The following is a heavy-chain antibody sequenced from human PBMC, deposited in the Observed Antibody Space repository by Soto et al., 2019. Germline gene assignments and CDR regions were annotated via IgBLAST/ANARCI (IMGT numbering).Heavy chain of an antibody. J-gene: IGHJ4*02. CDR2: ISSTGSYT. D-gene: IGHD3-16*01. CDR3: ARVWRTQYATSWGYYFDS. V-gene: IGHV3-11*06. Sequence: PGWSLRLSCAASGFIFSDYYMTLIRQAPGKGLEWIAKISSTGSYTNYVESVKGRFTVSRDNARNSLYLQMKRLRAEDTAVYYCARVWRTQYATSWGYYFDSWGKGTQVTVSS. CDR1: GFIFSDYY.